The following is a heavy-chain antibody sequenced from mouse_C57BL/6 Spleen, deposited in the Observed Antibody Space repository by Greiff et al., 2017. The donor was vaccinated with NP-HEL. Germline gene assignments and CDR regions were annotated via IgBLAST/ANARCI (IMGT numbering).Heavy chain of an antibody. Sequence: QVQLKESGPELVKPGASVKISCKASGYAFSSSWMNWVKQRPGKGLEWIGRIYPGDGDTNYNGKFKGKATLTADKSSSTASMQLSSLTSEDSAVYFCARADGYPDGWYFDVWGTGTTVTVSS. J-gene: IGHJ1*03. CDR3: ARADGYPDGWYFDV. CDR1: GYAFSSSW. V-gene: IGHV1-82*01. CDR2: IYPGDGDT. D-gene: IGHD2-3*01.